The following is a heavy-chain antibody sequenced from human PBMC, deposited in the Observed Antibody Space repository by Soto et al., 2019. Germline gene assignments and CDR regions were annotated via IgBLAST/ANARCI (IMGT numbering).Heavy chain of an antibody. V-gene: IGHV4-59*01. J-gene: IGHJ3*01. CDR3: AKAVKYYDSTGYDAFAV. CDR1: GDSISSYF. D-gene: IGHD3-22*01. CDR2: MFHSGRT. Sequence: SETLSLTCTVSGDSISSYFWTWIRQPPGKALEWIGYMFHSGRTNYNPSLTSRVTMSADTSNNQFSLTLTSVTAADTAVYYCAKAVKYYDSTGYDAFAVWGQGIMVTVS.